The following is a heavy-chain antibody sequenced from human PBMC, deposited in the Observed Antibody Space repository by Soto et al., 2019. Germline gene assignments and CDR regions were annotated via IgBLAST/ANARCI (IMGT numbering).Heavy chain of an antibody. D-gene: IGHD2-15*01. J-gene: IGHJ4*02. V-gene: IGHV1-2*02. CDR3: ARDSLYCSGGSCYPFFDY. Sequence: ASVKVSCKASGYTFTGYYMHWVRQAPGQGLEWTGWINPNSGGTNYAQKFQGRVTMTRDTSISTAYMELSRLRSDDTAVYYCARDSLYCSGGSCYPFFDYWGQGTLVTVSS. CDR2: INPNSGGT. CDR1: GYTFTGYY.